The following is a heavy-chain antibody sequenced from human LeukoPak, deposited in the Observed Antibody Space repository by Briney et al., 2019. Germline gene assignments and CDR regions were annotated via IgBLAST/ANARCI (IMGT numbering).Heavy chain of an antibody. Sequence: AETLSLTCTVSGGSISSYCWIWIRQPPGKGLEWIGYIYYSGSTNYNPSVKRRVTISLDTPRNQFSLRLSSVTAADTAVYFCARGGYCGGIWYSYFVYWGQVTLVTVFS. V-gene: IGHV4-59*01. D-gene: IGHD2-21*01. J-gene: IGHJ4*02. CDR1: GGSISSYC. CDR3: ARGGYCGGIWYSYFVY. CDR2: IYYSGST.